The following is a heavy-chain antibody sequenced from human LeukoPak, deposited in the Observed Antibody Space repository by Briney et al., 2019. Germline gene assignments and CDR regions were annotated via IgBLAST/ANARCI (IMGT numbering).Heavy chain of an antibody. J-gene: IGHJ3*02. CDR3: AREITMTVGGGAFDI. CDR2: IYYTGST. D-gene: IGHD3-22*01. Sequence: SETLSLTCTVSVGCISSDSLTWIRQPPGKGVECIGYIYYTGSTNYNPSLTSRVTISVDTSNNQYSLKLTSVTAADTAVYYCAREITMTVGGGAFDIWGQGTMVTVSS. V-gene: IGHV4-59*01. CDR1: VGCISSDS.